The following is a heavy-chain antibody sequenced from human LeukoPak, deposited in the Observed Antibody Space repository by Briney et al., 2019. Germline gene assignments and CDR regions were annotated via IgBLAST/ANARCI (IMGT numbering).Heavy chain of an antibody. CDR2: ISPSGGTK. D-gene: IGHD6-19*01. Sequence: GGCLRLSCAASGFSFSDYEMNWVRQAPGKGLEWVSNISPSGGTKYYADSVKGRFTISRDNAKNSLYLQMNSLRAEDTGVYYCSKLAVASADSWGQGTLVTVSS. J-gene: IGHJ4*02. V-gene: IGHV3-48*03. CDR3: SKLAVASADS. CDR1: GFSFSDYE.